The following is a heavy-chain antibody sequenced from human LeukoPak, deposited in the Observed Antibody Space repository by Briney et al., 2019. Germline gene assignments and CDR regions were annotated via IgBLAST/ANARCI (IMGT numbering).Heavy chain of an antibody. D-gene: IGHD3-3*01. CDR3: ATEAYYDFWSGYYTGNQFDY. CDR1: GGSISSYY. Sequence: PSETLSLTCTVSGGSISSYYWSWIRQPPGKGLEWIGYIYYSGSTNYNPSLKSRVTMSVDTSKNQFSLKLSSVTAADTAAYYCATEAYYDFWSGYYTGNQFDYWGQGTLVTVSS. V-gene: IGHV4-59*12. J-gene: IGHJ4*02. CDR2: IYYSGST.